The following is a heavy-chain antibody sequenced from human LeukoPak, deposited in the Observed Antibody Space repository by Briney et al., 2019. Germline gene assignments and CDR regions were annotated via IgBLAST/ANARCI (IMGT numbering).Heavy chain of an antibody. D-gene: IGHD3-22*01. J-gene: IGHJ3*02. Sequence: GGSLRLSCAASGFTFSDHHLGWVRQAPGKGLEWVGRIRNKANSYTTEYAASVKGRFTISRDDSKNSVYLQMKSLKTEGTAVYYCARPGRFDSSGYSLDDFDIWGRGTMVTVSS. CDR2: IRNKANSYTT. CDR3: ARPGRFDSSGYSLDDFDI. V-gene: IGHV3-72*01. CDR1: GFTFSDHH.